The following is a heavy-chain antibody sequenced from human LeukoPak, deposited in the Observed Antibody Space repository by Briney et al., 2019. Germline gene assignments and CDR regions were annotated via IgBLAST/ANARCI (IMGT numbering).Heavy chain of an antibody. CDR2: ISSSSSTI. Sequence: GGSLRLSCAASGFTFSSYSMNWVRQAPGKGLEWVSYISSSSSTIYYADSVKGRFTISRDNAKNSLYLQMNSLRAEDTAVYYCARDWGRIVVVPPSDAFDIWGQGTMVTVSS. CDR3: ARDWGRIVVVPPSDAFDI. D-gene: IGHD2-21*01. V-gene: IGHV3-48*04. J-gene: IGHJ3*02. CDR1: GFTFSSYS.